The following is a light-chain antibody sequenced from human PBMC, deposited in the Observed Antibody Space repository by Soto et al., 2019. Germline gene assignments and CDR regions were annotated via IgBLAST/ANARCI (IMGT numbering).Light chain of an antibody. CDR1: QVITNY. J-gene: IGKJ2*01. CDR2: DIS. Sequence: DIQLTQSESSLSASVGDRVTITCQASQVITNYVNWYQQKPGKAPKLLIYDISTLEIGVSSRFSGSGSGTHFTFTINGLQAEDIATYYSQHYENLPYTVGQGTKMEI. V-gene: IGKV1-33*01. CDR3: QHYENLPYT.